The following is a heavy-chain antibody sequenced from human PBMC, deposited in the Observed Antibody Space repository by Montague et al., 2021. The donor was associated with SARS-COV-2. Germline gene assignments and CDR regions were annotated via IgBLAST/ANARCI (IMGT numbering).Heavy chain of an antibody. V-gene: IGHV4-39*07. Sequence: SETLSLTCTVSGGSISSSSYYWGWIRQPPGKGLEWIGSIYYSGSTYYNPSLKSRVTISVDTSKNQFSLKLSSVTAADTAVYYCARVISRQNNIVVVGLYYFDYGGQGTLVTVS. CDR2: IYYSGST. CDR3: ARVISRQNNIVVVGLYYFDY. J-gene: IGHJ4*02. CDR1: GGSISSSSYY. D-gene: IGHD2-15*01.